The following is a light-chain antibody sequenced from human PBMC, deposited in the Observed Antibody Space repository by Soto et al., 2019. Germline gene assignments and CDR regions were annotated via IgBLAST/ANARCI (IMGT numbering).Light chain of an antibody. CDR1: SSDVGGYNY. J-gene: IGLJ1*01. CDR3: SSYTSSSTLPYV. CDR2: DVS. Sequence: QSVLTQPASVSGSPGQSITISCTGTSSDVGGYNYVSWYQQHPGKAPKLMIYDVSNRPSGVSNRFSGSKSGNTASLTISGLQAEDEADYYGSSYTSSSTLPYVFGTGTKVTVL. V-gene: IGLV2-14*01.